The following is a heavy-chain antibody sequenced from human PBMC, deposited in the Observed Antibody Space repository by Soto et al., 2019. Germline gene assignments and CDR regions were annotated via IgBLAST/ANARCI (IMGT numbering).Heavy chain of an antibody. CDR3: ARDHPRGYYDSRGYLDGFAI. J-gene: IGHJ3*02. CDR2: IITIFGAA. V-gene: IGHV1-69*13. D-gene: IGHD3-22*01. Sequence: SVKVSCKSSGGTFSSYAISWVRQSPGQGLEWMGGIITIFGAAHYAQKLQGRVTITADESTSTSYIELSSLRSVDPAGHYCARDHPRGYYDSRGYLDGFAIWCQGTIVTVS. CDR1: GGTFSSYA.